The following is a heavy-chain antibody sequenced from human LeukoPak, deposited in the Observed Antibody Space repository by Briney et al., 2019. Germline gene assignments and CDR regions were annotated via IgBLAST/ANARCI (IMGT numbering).Heavy chain of an antibody. CDR1: GFPFSSYA. J-gene: IGHJ6*02. CDR3: VRGYSFGPYGMDV. D-gene: IGHD2-15*01. Sequence: GGSLGLSCSASGFPFSSYAMHWVRQAPGKGLEYVSAISDSGGSTYYADSVKGRFTISGDNSKNTLYLQMGSLRAEDTAVYFCVRGYSFGPYGMDVWGQGTTITVSS. CDR2: ISDSGGST. V-gene: IGHV3-64D*09.